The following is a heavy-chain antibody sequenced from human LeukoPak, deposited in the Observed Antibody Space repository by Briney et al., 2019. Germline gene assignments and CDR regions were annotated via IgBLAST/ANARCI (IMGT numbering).Heavy chain of an antibody. CDR3: ARVGTGNDAFDI. J-gene: IGHJ3*02. V-gene: IGHV3-21*01. D-gene: IGHD3/OR15-3a*01. CDR2: IRSSSSYI. CDR1: GFTFSSYS. Sequence: GGSLRLSCAASGFTFSSYSMNWVHQAPGKGLEWVSSIRSSSSYIYYADSVKGRFTISRDNAKNSLYLQMNSLRAEDTAVYYCARVGTGNDAFDIWGQGTMVTVSS.